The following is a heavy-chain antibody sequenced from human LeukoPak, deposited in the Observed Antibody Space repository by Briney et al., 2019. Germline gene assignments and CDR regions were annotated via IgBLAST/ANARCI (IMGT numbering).Heavy chain of an antibody. V-gene: IGHV4-61*02. CDR2: IYTSGST. CDR3: ARDRIAAAADY. Sequence: PSETLSLTCTVSGGSISSGSYYWSWIRQPAGKGLEWIGRIYTSGSTNYNPSLKSRVTISVDTSKNQFSLKLGSVTAADTAVYYCARDRIAAAADYWGQGTLVTVSS. J-gene: IGHJ4*02. D-gene: IGHD6-13*01. CDR1: GGSISSGSYY.